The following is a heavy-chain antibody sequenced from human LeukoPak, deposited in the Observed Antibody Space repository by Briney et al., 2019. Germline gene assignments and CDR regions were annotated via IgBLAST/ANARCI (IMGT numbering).Heavy chain of an antibody. J-gene: IGHJ4*02. CDR2: IIPIFGTA. V-gene: IGHV1-69*13. CDR1: GYTFTGYH. CDR3: ARETYDYYDSSGYYHTTNFDY. D-gene: IGHD3-22*01. Sequence: GASVKVSCKASGYTFTGYHMHWVRQAPGQGLEWMGGIIPIFGTANYAQKLQGRVTITADESTSTAYMELSSLRSEDTAVYYCARETYDYYDSSGYYHTTNFDYWGQGTLVTVSS.